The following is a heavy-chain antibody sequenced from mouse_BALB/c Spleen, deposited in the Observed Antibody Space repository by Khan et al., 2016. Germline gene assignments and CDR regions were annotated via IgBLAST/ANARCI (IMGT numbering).Heavy chain of an antibody. D-gene: IGHD1-1*01. CDR2: IDPYNGDT. Sequence: VRLQQSGPELVKPGASVKVSCKASAYAFTSYNMFWVKQSHGKSLEWIGYIDPYNGDTNYNQNFKGKATLTVDKSYSTAYMHLNSLTSEDSAVYYCASEGMTTVVTKGLDYWGQGTTLTVSS. J-gene: IGHJ2*01. V-gene: IGHV1S135*01. CDR1: AYAFTSYN. CDR3: ASEGMTTVVTKGLDY.